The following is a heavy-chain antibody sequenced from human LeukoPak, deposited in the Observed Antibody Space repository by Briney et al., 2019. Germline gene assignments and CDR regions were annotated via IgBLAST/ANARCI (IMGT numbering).Heavy chain of an antibody. CDR2: INNNGGPT. Sequence: GSLRLSSSASGFTFISYSMDWGGQAPGKGPEYVSGINNNGGPTQYVDSVKGRFTISRDNSKNTVYLQMSSLRPEDTAVYYCVKAKVGATFDSWGQGTLVTVSS. CDR3: VKAKVGATFDS. J-gene: IGHJ4*02. D-gene: IGHD1-26*01. CDR1: GFTFISYS. V-gene: IGHV3-64D*06.